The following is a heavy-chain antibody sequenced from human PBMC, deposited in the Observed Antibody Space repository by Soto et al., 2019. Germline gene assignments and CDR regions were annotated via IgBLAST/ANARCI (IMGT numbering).Heavy chain of an antibody. CDR2: IYHSGST. D-gene: IGHD3-10*01. J-gene: IGHJ4*02. CDR3: ARTSYYYGSGEFDY. CDR1: GGSISSSNW. V-gene: IGHV4-4*02. Sequence: QLLESGPGLVKPSGTLSLTCAVSGGSISSSNWWSWVRHPPGKGLEWIGEIYHSGSTNYNPSLKSRVTIPVDKSKNQFSLKLSSVTAADTAVYYCARTSYYYGSGEFDYWGQGTLVTVSS.